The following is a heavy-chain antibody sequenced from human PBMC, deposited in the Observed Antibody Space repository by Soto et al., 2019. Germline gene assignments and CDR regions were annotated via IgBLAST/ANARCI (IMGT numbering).Heavy chain of an antibody. CDR3: TRLLGGEQLVLSHYYYGTEI. CDR1: GYSFTRYW. Sequence: PVESLKISCKGSGYSFTRYWIGWVRQIPWKGLEWMGIIYPVDSDTRYSPSFQGQVTISADKSISTAYLQWSSLKASDTAMYYCTRLLGGEQLVLSHYYYGTEILGHGTPVNVSS. CDR2: IYPVDSDT. V-gene: IGHV5-51*01. D-gene: IGHD6-13*01. J-gene: IGHJ6*02.